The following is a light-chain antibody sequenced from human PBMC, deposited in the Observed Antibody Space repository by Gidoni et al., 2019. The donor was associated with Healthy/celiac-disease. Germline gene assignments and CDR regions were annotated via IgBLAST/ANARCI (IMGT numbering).Light chain of an antibody. CDR1: QSLLHSNGYTY. Sequence: DIVLTQSPPSLPVTPGEPASISCRSSQSLLHSNGYTYLDWYLQKPGQSPQLLIYLGSNRASGVPDRFSGSGSGTDFTLKISRVEAEDVGVYYCMQALQTPPSTFGQGTRLEIK. CDR3: MQALQTPPST. V-gene: IGKV2-28*01. CDR2: LGS. J-gene: IGKJ5*01.